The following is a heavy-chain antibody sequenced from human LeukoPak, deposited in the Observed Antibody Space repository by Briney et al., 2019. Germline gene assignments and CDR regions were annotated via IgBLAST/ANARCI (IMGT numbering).Heavy chain of an antibody. CDR3: AREFREKTIYGYDY. D-gene: IGHD5-18*01. CDR1: GFTFSSYW. V-gene: IGHV3-7*01. J-gene: IGHJ4*02. Sequence: GGPLRLSCAASGFTFSSYWMSWVRQAPGKGLEWVANIKQDGSEKYYVDSVKGRFTISRDNAKNSLYLQMNSLRAEDTAVYYCAREFREKTIYGYDYWGQGTLVTVSS. CDR2: IKQDGSEK.